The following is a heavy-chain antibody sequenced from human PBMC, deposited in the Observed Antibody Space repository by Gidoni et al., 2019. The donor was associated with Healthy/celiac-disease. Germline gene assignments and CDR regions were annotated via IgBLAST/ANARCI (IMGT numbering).Heavy chain of an antibody. CDR2: IYYSGST. V-gene: IGHV4-39*01. CDR3: ARRQYSSSSGWFDP. Sequence: QLQLQESGPGLVKPSATLSLTCTVSGGSISSSSYYWGWIRQPPGKGLEWIGSIYYSGSTYYNPSLKSRVTISVDTSKNQFSLKLSSVTAADTAVYYCARRQYSSSSGWFDPWGQGTLVTVSS. CDR1: GGSISSSSYY. J-gene: IGHJ5*02. D-gene: IGHD6-6*01.